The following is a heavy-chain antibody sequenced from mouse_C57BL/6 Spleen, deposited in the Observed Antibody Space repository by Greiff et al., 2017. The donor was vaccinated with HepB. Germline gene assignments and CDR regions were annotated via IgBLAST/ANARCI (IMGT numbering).Heavy chain of an antibody. CDR1: GFNIKDYY. Sequence: VQLQQSGAELVRPGASVKLSCTASGFNIKDYYMHWVKQRPEQGLEWIGRIDPEDGDTEYAPKFQGKATMTADTSSNTAYLQLSSLTSEDNAVYYCTTWGGYDEGDFDYWGQGTTLTVSS. D-gene: IGHD2-2*01. V-gene: IGHV14-1*01. CDR2: IDPEDGDT. CDR3: TTWGGYDEGDFDY. J-gene: IGHJ2*01.